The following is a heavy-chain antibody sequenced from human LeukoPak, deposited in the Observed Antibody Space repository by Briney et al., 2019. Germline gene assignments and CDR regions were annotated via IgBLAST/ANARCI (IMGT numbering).Heavy chain of an antibody. CDR2: ISNDGSNK. CDR3: ASLGIAAAGFDY. D-gene: IGHD6-13*01. J-gene: IGHJ4*02. V-gene: IGHV3-30-3*01. Sequence: GGSLRLSCAASGFTFSSYAMHWVRQAPGKWLEWVSVISNDGSNKYYKDSVEGRFTLSRDNSKNTLYLQMHSLRAEDTAVYYCASLGIAAAGFDYWGQGTLVTASS. CDR1: GFTFSSYA.